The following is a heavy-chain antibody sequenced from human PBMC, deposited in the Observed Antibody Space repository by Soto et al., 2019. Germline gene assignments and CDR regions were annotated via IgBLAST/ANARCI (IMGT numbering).Heavy chain of an antibody. CDR1: GGTFSSYA. CDR3: ARGTGGYSDNWFDP. Sequence: AVKVSCKASGGTFSSYAISWVRQAPGQGLEWMGGIIPIFGTANYAQKFQGRVTITADKSTSTAYMELSSLRSEDTAVYYCARGTGGYSDNWFDPWGQGTMVTVYS. CDR2: IIPIFGTA. V-gene: IGHV1-69*06. D-gene: IGHD3-22*01. J-gene: IGHJ5*02.